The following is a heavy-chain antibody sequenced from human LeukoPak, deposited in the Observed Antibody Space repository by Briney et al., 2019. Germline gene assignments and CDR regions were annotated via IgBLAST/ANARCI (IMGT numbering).Heavy chain of an antibody. D-gene: IGHD4-23*01. V-gene: IGHV3-9*01. J-gene: IGHJ4*02. Sequence: GGSLRLSCAASGFTFDDYAMHWVRQAPGKGLEWVSGISWNSGSIGYADSVKGRFTISRDNAKNSLYLQMNSLRAEDTALYYCAKDLNYGGNSGLDYWGQGTLVTVSS. CDR2: ISWNSGSI. CDR3: AKDLNYGGNSGLDY. CDR1: GFTFDDYA.